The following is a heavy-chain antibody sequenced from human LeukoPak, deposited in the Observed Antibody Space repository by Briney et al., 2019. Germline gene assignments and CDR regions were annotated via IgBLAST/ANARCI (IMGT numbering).Heavy chain of an antibody. J-gene: IGHJ4*02. D-gene: IGHD3-10*01. Sequence: SQTLSLTCTVSGGSISSGSYYWSWIRQPAGKGLEWIGRIYTSGSTNYNPSLKSRVTMSVDTSKNQFSLRLSSVTAADTAVYYCARYGSGFDDSWGQGTLVTVSS. CDR3: ARYGSGFDDS. CDR1: GGSISSGSYY. CDR2: IYTSGST. V-gene: IGHV4-61*02.